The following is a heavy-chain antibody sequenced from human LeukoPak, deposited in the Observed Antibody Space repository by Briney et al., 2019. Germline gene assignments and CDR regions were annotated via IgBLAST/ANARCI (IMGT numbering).Heavy chain of an antibody. Sequence: PGGSLSLFCAASGFIFSSYWMSWVRQAPGKGLEWVANIKQDGRDKYYVDYVKGRFTISRDNAKNSLYLQMNSVRAEDSAVYYWAKGPKYYDTSGYYGWGQGTLVTVSS. CDR3: AKGPKYYDTSGYYG. V-gene: IGHV3-7*01. D-gene: IGHD3-22*01. J-gene: IGHJ4*02. CDR2: IKQDGRDK. CDR1: GFIFSSYW.